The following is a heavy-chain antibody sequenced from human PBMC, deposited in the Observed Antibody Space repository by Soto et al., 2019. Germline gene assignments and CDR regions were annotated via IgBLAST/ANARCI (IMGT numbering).Heavy chain of an antibody. D-gene: IGHD6-13*01. CDR3: ARAAMGGSSWPFDY. V-gene: IGHV4-4*02. J-gene: IGHJ4*02. CDR2: IYHGGST. CDR1: GGSISSSNW. Sequence: SETLSLTCAVSGGSISSSNWWSWVRQPPGKGLEWIGEIYHGGSTNYNPFLKSRVTISVDKSKNQFSLKLSSVTAADTAVYYCARAAMGGSSWPFDYWGQGTLVTVSS.